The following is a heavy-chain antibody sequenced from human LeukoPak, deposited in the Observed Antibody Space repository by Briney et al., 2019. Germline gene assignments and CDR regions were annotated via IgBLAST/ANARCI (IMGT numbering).Heavy chain of an antibody. V-gene: IGHV3-23*01. Sequence: GGSLRLSCAASGFTFSSYAMGWVRQAPGKGLEWVSVISGSGGSTYYADSVKGRFTISRDNSKNTLYLQMNSLRVEDTAVYYCAKAPHYYGSGSYYGYWGQGTLVTVSS. CDR2: ISGSGGST. J-gene: IGHJ4*02. CDR3: AKAPHYYGSGSYYGY. D-gene: IGHD3-10*01. CDR1: GFTFSSYA.